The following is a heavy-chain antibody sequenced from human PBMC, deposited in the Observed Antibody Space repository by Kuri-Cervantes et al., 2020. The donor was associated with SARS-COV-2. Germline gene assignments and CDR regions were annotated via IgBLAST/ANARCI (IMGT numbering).Heavy chain of an antibody. Sequence: GGSLRLSCAASGFTFSSYAMHWVRQAPGKGLEWVAVISYDGSNKYYADSVEGRFTISRDNSKNTLYLQMNSLRAEDTAVYYCARRAGATGYWGQGTLVTVSS. CDR1: GFTFSSYA. J-gene: IGHJ4*02. D-gene: IGHD1-26*01. V-gene: IGHV3-30-3*01. CDR2: ISYDGSNK. CDR3: ARRAGATGY.